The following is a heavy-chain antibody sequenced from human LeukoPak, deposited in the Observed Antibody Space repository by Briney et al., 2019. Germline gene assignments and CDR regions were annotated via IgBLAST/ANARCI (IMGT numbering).Heavy chain of an antibody. Sequence: ASVKVSCKASGYTFTSYGISWVRQAPGQGLEWLGWISAYNGNTNYAQKLQDRVTMITDTSTNTAYMELRGLRSDDTAVYYCARDGPYYEFWRGYNPWGQGTLVTVSS. CDR1: GYTFTSYG. D-gene: IGHD3-3*01. CDR2: ISAYNGNT. CDR3: ARDGPYYEFWRGYNP. V-gene: IGHV1-18*01. J-gene: IGHJ5*02.